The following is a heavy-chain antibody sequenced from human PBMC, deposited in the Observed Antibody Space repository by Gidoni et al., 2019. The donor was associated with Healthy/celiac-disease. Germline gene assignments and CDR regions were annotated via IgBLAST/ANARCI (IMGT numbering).Heavy chain of an antibody. Sequence: QVQLVESGGGGVQPGRSLRLSCAASGFTFSIYAMHWVRQAPGKGLEWVAVISYDGSNKYYADSVKGRLTISRDNSKNTLYLQMNSLRAEDTAVYYCAREGSGGSFWFDPWGQGTLVTVSS. CDR2: ISYDGSNK. CDR1: GFTFSIYA. V-gene: IGHV3-30-3*01. J-gene: IGHJ5*02. CDR3: AREGSGGSFWFDP. D-gene: IGHD2-15*01.